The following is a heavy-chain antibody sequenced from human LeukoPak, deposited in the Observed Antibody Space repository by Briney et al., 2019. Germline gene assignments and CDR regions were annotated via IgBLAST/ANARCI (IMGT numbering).Heavy chain of an antibody. Sequence: GASVKASCKASGYTFTSYGISWVRQAPGQGLEWMGWISAYCGNKNYAENLQGRVTMTPGTSTCTAYMELRSLRSDDTAVYYCARDVWPYCGRPNCYLVSDPWGQGNLVTVSS. D-gene: IGHD2-2*01. J-gene: IGHJ5*02. CDR3: ARDVWPYCGRPNCYLVSDP. V-gene: IGHV1-18*01. CDR2: ISAYCGNK. CDR1: GYTFTSYG.